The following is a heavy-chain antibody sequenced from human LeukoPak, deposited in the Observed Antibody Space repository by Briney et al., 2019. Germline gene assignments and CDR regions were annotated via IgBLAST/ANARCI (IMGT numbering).Heavy chain of an antibody. J-gene: IGHJ4*02. V-gene: IGHV3-48*04. CDR2: ISSSSSTI. CDR1: GLTLRSNS. Sequence: GGSLGLSCTASGLTLRSNSMNWVRQAPGKGLEWVSYISSSSSTIYYADSVKGRFTISRDNAKNSLYLQMDSLRAEGTAEYYCARDGERGELSLYMDYWGQGTLVTVSS. CDR3: ARDGERGELSLYMDY. D-gene: IGHD3-16*02.